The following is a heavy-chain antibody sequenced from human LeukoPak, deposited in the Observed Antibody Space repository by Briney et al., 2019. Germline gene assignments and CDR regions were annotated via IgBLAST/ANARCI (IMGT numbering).Heavy chain of an antibody. J-gene: IGHJ4*02. CDR1: GFTFTGYT. Sequence: PGGSLRLSCATSGFTFTGYTMTWFRQAPGKGLQWVSIIGGRDDRTYYADYVEGRFAISRDTSKNILYLQMSSLRADDTAVYYCAKDPNPLYDLWSGFKWGQGTLVTVSS. CDR2: IGGRDDRT. CDR3: AKDPNPLYDLWSGFK. D-gene: IGHD3-3*01. V-gene: IGHV3-23*01.